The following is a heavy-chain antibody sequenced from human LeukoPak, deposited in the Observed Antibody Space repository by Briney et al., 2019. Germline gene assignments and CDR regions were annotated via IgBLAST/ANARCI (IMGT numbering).Heavy chain of an antibody. J-gene: IGHJ6*02. Sequence: ASVKVSCKASGYTFTSYDINWVRQATGQGLEWMGWMNPNSGNTGYAQKFQGRVTMTRNTSISTAYMELSSLRSEDTAVYYCARTGVTSYGPTRYYYGMDVWGQGTTVTVSS. D-gene: IGHD5-18*01. CDR3: ARTGVTSYGPTRYYYGMDV. CDR2: MNPNSGNT. V-gene: IGHV1-8*01. CDR1: GYTFTSYD.